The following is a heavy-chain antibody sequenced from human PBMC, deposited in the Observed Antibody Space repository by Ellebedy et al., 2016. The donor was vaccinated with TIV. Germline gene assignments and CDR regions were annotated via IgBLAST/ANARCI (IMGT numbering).Heavy chain of an antibody. J-gene: IGHJ2*01. CDR1: GDSVSGNSVA. D-gene: IGHD1-14*01. Sequence: SQTLSLTCXISGDSVSGNSVAWSWIRQSPSRGLEWLGRTYYRSKWYTYYAESVQSRLTINPDTSKNHFSLNLSSVTAADTAVYFCARLRQSRDRSHWYFDLWGRGTLVTVSS. V-gene: IGHV6-1*01. CDR3: ARLRQSRDRSHWYFDL. CDR2: TYYRSKWYT.